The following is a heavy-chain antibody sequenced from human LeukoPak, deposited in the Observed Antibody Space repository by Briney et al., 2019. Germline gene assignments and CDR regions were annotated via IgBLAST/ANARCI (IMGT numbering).Heavy chain of an antibody. D-gene: IGHD3-22*01. Sequence: PSETLSLTCAVYGGSFSDYYWSWIRQPPGKGLEWIGEINHSGSTNYNPSLKSRVTISVDTSKNQFSLKLSSVTAADTAVYYCARDHLKVVTTSTYYYYCMDVWGQGTTVTVSS. V-gene: IGHV4-34*01. CDR1: GGSFSDYY. CDR3: ARDHLKVVTTSTYYYYCMDV. CDR2: INHSGST. J-gene: IGHJ6*02.